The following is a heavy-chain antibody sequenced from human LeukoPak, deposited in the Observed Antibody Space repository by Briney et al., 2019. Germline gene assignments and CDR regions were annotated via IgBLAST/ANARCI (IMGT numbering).Heavy chain of an antibody. CDR2: FDPEDGET. CDR3: ATEFALVGATFYYFDY. J-gene: IGHJ4*01. D-gene: IGHD1-26*01. V-gene: IGHV1-24*01. Sequence: ASVKVSCKVSGYTLTELSMHWVRQAPGKGLEWMGGFDPEDGETIYAQKFQGRVTMTEDTSTDTAYMELSSLRSEDTAVYYCATEFALVGATFYYFDYWGRGTLVTVSS. CDR1: GYTLTELS.